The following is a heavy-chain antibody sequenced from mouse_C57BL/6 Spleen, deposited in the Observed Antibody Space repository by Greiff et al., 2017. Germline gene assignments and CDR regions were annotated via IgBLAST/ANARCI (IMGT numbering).Heavy chain of an antibody. CDR1: GFTFSSYA. D-gene: IGHD3-3*01. V-gene: IGHV5-4*01. CDR2: ISDGGSYT. CDR3: ARDPVGLGAWFAY. J-gene: IGHJ3*01. Sequence: EVQVVESGGGLVKPGGSLKLSCAASGFTFSSYAMSWVRQTPEKRLEWVATISDGGSYTYYPDNVKGRFTISRDNAKNHLYLQMGHLKSEDTAMXYCARDPVGLGAWFAYWGQGTLVTVSA.